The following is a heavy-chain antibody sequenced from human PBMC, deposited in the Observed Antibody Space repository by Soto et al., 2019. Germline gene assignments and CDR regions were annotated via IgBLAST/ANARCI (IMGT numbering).Heavy chain of an antibody. J-gene: IGHJ5*02. CDR1: GFTFSSYA. V-gene: IGHV3-23*01. D-gene: IGHD3-3*01. Sequence: GGSLRLSCAASGFTFSSYAMSWVRQAPGKGLEWVSAISGSGGSTYYADSVKGRFTISRDNSKNTLYLQMNSLRAEDTAVYYCAKAQFYDFWSGYPMFDPWGQGTLVTVSS. CDR2: ISGSGGST. CDR3: AKAQFYDFWSGYPMFDP.